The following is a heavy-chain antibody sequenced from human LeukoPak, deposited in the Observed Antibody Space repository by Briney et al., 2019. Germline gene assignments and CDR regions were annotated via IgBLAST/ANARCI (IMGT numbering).Heavy chain of an antibody. V-gene: IGHV3-30-3*01. CDR2: ISYDGSNK. J-gene: IGHJ4*02. Sequence: PGGSLRLSCAASGFTFSSYAMHWVRQAPGKGLEWVAVISYDGSNKYYADSVKGRFTISRDNSKNTLYLQMNSLRAEDTAVYYCARSDYDSSGYLDYWGQGTLVTVSS. CDR1: GFTFSSYA. D-gene: IGHD3-22*01. CDR3: ARSDYDSSGYLDY.